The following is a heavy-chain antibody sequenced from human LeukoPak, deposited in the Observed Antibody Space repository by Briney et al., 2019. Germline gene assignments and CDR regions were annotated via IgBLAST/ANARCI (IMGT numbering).Heavy chain of an antibody. CDR1: GYTFTSYY. D-gene: IGHD2-8*01. CDR3: ARTGLPPPGIFTPEWPDYYYGMDV. J-gene: IGHJ6*02. V-gene: IGHV1-46*01. Sequence: ASVKVSCKASGYTFTSYYMHWVRQAPGQGLEWMGIINPSGGSTSYAQKFQGRVTMTRDTSTSTVYMELSSLRSEGTAVYYCARTGLPPPGIFTPEWPDYYYGMDVWAKGPRSPSP. CDR2: INPSGGST.